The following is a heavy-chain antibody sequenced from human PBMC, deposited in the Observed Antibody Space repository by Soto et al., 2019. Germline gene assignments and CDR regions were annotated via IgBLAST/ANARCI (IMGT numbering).Heavy chain of an antibody. V-gene: IGHV4-59*01. CDR3: ARAPFSSSWNFDY. CDR1: GGSISSYY. CDR2: IYYSGST. J-gene: IGHJ4*02. D-gene: IGHD6-13*01. Sequence: QVQLQESGPGLVKPSETLSLTSTVSGGSISSYYWSWIRQSPGKGLEWVGHIYYSGSTSYNPSLKSRVSISVDTSKNQFSLNLNSVTAADTAVYYCARAPFSSSWNFDYWGQGTLVTVSP.